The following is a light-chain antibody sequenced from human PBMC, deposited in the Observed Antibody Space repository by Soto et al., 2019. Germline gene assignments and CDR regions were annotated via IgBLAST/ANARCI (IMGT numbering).Light chain of an antibody. V-gene: IGKV3-20*01. CDR1: QSVSNRF. CDR3: QQYGSSAPIT. CDR2: DAS. Sequence: EVVLTQSPGTLSLSPGERASLSCRASQSVSNRFLAWYQQKAGQSPRLLIYDASNRANGIPDRFSGSGSETDLTLTISRLEPEDFALYDCQQYGSSAPITFGQGTKVDIK. J-gene: IGKJ1*01.